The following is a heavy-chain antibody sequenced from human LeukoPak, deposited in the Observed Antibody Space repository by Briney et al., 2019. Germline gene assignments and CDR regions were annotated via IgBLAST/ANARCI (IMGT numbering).Heavy chain of an antibody. Sequence: GGSLRLSCAASGFSFSTSSMNWVRQAPGKGLEWVSSISGSSIYILYADSVKGRFTISRDDARSSLYLQMNSLRAEDAAVYYCAKFETRGNTDFDYWGQGTLVTVSS. CDR1: GFSFSTSS. D-gene: IGHD2/OR15-2a*01. V-gene: IGHV3-21*01. CDR2: ISGSSIYI. J-gene: IGHJ4*02. CDR3: AKFETRGNTDFDY.